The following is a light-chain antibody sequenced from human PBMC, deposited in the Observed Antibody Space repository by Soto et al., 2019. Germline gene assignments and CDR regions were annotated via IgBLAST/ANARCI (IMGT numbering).Light chain of an antibody. CDR3: QQYDNLLPIT. Sequence: IPMTQSPSSLSASVGDRVTTTCQASQDISKNLNWYQQKPGKAPKLLIYDASSLQTGVPSRFSGSGSATHFTFTISSLQPEDVATYYCQQYDNLLPITFGQGTRLEIK. V-gene: IGKV1-33*01. CDR1: QDISKN. CDR2: DAS. J-gene: IGKJ5*01.